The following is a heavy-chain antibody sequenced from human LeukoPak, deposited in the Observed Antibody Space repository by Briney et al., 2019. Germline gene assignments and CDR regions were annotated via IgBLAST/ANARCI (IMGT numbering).Heavy chain of an antibody. V-gene: IGHV5-51*01. CDR2: IYPGDSDT. J-gene: IGHJ3*02. D-gene: IGHD5-12*01. CDR3: ARQEAGYSGYDSGAFDI. CDR1: GYSFTSYW. Sequence: GESLKISCKGSGYSFTSYWIGWVRQMPGKGLEWMGIIYPGDSDTRYSPSFQGQVTISADKSISTAYLQWSSLKAPDTAMYYCARQEAGYSGYDSGAFDIWGQGTMVTVSS.